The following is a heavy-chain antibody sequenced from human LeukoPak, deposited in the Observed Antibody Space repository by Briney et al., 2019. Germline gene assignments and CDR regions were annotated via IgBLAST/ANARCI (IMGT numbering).Heavy chain of an antibody. CDR1: GYTFISYG. D-gene: IGHD1-26*01. CDR2: ISPYTTKT. V-gene: IGHV1-18*01. J-gene: IGHJ6*03. CDR3: AREGGVGPTAPPDYYSYQMDV. Sequence: GASVKVSCKASGYTFISYGITWVRQAPGQGLEWMGWISPYTTKTNYAPSLQGRVTMTTDTSTSTAYMELRSLRSDDTAVYYCAREGGVGPTAPPDYYSYQMDVWGKGTTVTVSS.